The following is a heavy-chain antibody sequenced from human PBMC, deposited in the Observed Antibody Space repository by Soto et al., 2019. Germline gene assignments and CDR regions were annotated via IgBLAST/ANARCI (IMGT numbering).Heavy chain of an antibody. CDR3: ARDRRDGQKYYFDY. V-gene: IGHV1-18*01. CDR2: ISPYNGNT. CDR1: GGTFSSYT. J-gene: IGHJ4*02. Sequence: ASVKVSCKASGGTFSSYTISWVRQATGQGLEWMGWISPYNGNTNYAQKFQGRVTITTDTSTSTAYMELSSLRSEDTAVYYCARDRRDGQKYYFDYWGQGTLVTVSS.